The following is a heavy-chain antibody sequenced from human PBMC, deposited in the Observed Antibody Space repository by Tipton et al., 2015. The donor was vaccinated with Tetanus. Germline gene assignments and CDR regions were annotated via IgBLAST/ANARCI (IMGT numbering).Heavy chain of an antibody. D-gene: IGHD5-24*01. J-gene: IGHJ5*01. CDR1: GGSISSGHS. CDR2: TYHSGHT. Sequence: TLSLTCDVSGGSISSGHSWNWIRQPPGEGLEWIGFTYHSGHTFYKSSLESRVTISVDRSKNQFSLKLSSVSAADTAVYYCARARREYKTFWFDSWGQGISVTVSS. CDR3: ARARREYKTFWFDS. V-gene: IGHV4-30-2*01.